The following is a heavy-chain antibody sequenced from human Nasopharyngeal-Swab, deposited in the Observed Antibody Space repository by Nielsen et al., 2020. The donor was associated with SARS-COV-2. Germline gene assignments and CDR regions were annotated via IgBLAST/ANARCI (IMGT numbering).Heavy chain of an antibody. Sequence: GSLRLSCTVSGASISSSINYWGWIRQSPQKGLEWIGTVSYSGTANYNPSLNSRVTISVDTSKNQFSLKLISVTAVDTAVYYCARDESGDYLGLPFDYWGQGTLVTVSS. D-gene: IGHD4-17*01. V-gene: IGHV4-39*07. CDR3: ARDESGDYLGLPFDY. CDR2: VSYSGTA. J-gene: IGHJ4*02. CDR1: GASISSSINY.